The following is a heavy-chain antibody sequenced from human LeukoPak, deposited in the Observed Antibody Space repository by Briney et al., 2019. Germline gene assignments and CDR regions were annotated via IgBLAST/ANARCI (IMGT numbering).Heavy chain of an antibody. CDR1: GYTFIGYY. Sequence: ASVKVSCKASGYTFIGYYMHWVRQAPGQGLEWMGWINPNSGGTNYAQKFQGRVTMTRDTSISTAYMELSRLRSDDTAVYYCASSEGTVTREYYYYGMDVWGQGTTVTVSS. CDR3: ASSEGTVTREYYYYGMDV. D-gene: IGHD4-17*01. CDR2: INPNSGGT. V-gene: IGHV1-2*02. J-gene: IGHJ6*02.